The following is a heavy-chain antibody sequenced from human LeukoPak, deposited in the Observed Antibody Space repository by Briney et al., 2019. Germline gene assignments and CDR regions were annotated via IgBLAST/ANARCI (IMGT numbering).Heavy chain of an antibody. Sequence: ASVKVSCKASGYTFTGYYTHWVRQAPGQGLEWMGRINPNSGGTNYAQKFQGRVTMTRDTSISTAYMELSRLRSDDTAVYYCARVRYCSGGSCYSYRPPFDPWGQGTLVTVSS. CDR1: GYTFTGYY. CDR2: INPNSGGT. J-gene: IGHJ5*02. CDR3: ARVRYCSGGSCYSYRPPFDP. D-gene: IGHD2-15*01. V-gene: IGHV1-2*06.